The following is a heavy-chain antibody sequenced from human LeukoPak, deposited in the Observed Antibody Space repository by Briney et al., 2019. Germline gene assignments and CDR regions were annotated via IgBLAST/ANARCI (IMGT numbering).Heavy chain of an antibody. CDR3: ARDSSRASGSSNDY. D-gene: IGHD3-10*01. CDR1: GFTFSNYW. CDR2: INEDGSGT. J-gene: IGHJ4*02. Sequence: GGSLRLSCVASGFTFSNYWMTWFPQAPGKGLEWVANINEDGSGTYYVDSVKGRFSISRDNAKNLLNLQMNTLRVEDTAVYFCARDSSRASGSSNDYWGQGTLVTVSS. V-gene: IGHV3-7*04.